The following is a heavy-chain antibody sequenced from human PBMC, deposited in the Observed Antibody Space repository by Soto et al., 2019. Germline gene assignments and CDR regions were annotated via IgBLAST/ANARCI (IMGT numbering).Heavy chain of an antibody. V-gene: IGHV4-31*02. D-gene: IGHD1-1*01. CDR2: ISHGGTT. J-gene: IGHJ4*02. CDR3: ARGTGWHFFDY. Sequence: WTWIRQPPGKGLEWIGYISHGGTTFFNPSLKSRVTISEDTSKNQFSLSLTSVSAADTAVYYCARGTGWHFFDYWGQGTPVTVSA.